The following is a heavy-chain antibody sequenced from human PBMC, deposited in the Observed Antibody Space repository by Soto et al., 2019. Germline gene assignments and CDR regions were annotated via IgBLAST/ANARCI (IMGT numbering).Heavy chain of an antibody. D-gene: IGHD3-3*01. CDR3: ARGGIFWSGFSYYGMDV. J-gene: IGHJ6*02. CDR1: GGTFSSYA. V-gene: IGHV1-69*13. CDR2: IIPIFGTA. Sequence: SVKVSCKASGGTFSSYAISWVRQAPGQGLEWMGGIIPIFGTANYAQKFQGRVTITADESTSTAYMELSSLRSEDTAVYYCARGGIFWSGFSYYGMDVWGQGTTVTVSS.